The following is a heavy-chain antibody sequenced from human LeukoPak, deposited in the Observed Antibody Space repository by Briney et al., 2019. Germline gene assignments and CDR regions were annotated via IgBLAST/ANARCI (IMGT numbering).Heavy chain of an antibody. CDR2: ISSASGSI. D-gene: IGHD3-16*01. CDR3: VRGGEVFNPFDF. CDR1: GFTFSSYS. Sequence: GGSLRLSCAASGFTFSSYSMNWVRQAPGKGLEWVSYISSASGSIYYADSVKGRFTISRDNAKNSVSLQMNSLRAEDTAVYYCVRGGEVFNPFDFWGQGILVTVSS. J-gene: IGHJ4*02. V-gene: IGHV3-48*01.